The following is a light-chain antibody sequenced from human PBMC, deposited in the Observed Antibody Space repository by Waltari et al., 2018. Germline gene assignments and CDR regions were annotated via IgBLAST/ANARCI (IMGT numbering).Light chain of an antibody. J-gene: IGLJ3*02. V-gene: IGLV3-1*01. CDR3: QAWDSSTGV. Sequence: SYDLTQPPSVSVSPGQTGTSTCSGDKLGDKYVSCYQQKSGQAPALVIYQDNKRPSGIPERFSGSNSGNTATLTISGTQAMDEADYYCQAWDSSTGVFGGGTKLTVL. CDR2: QDN. CDR1: KLGDKY.